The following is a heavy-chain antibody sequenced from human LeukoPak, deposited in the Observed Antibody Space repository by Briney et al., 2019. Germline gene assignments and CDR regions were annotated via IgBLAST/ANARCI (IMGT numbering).Heavy chain of an antibody. CDR2: ISAYNGNT. Sequence: ASVKVSCKASGYTFTSYGISWVRQAPGQGLEGKGWISAYNGNTNYAQKLQGRVTMTTDPYTSTAYMELRSLRSDDTAVYYCARGLVIAVAGPFFDYWGQGTLVTVSS. CDR1: GYTFTSYG. J-gene: IGHJ4*02. D-gene: IGHD6-19*01. V-gene: IGHV1-18*04. CDR3: ARGLVIAVAGPFFDY.